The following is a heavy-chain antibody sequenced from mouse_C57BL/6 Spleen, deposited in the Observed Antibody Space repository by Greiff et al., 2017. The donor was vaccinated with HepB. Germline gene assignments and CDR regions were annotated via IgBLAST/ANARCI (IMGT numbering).Heavy chain of an antibody. J-gene: IGHJ3*01. CDR3: ARHVYYYGSSPWFAY. CDR2: ISNGGGST. V-gene: IGHV5-12*01. CDR1: GFTFSDYY. D-gene: IGHD1-1*01. Sequence: EVKLVESGGGLVQPGGSLKLSCAASGFTFSDYYMYWVRQTPEKRLEWVAYISNGGGSTYYPDTVKGRFTISRDNAKNTLYLQMSRLKSEDTAMYYCARHVYYYGSSPWFAYWGQGTLVTVSA.